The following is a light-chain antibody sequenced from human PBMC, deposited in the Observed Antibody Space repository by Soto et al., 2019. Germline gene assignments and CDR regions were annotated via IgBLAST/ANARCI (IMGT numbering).Light chain of an antibody. J-gene: IGLJ1*01. V-gene: IGLV2-14*01. CDR1: STDVGGYNY. CDR3: SSYTSSSTRV. CDR2: EVS. Sequence: VLTLPDFMPGSPGQYMTISCTGTSTDVGGYNYVSWYQQHPGKAPNLMIYEVSNRPSGVSNRFSGSKSGNTASLTISGLQAEDEADYYCSSYTSSSTRVFGTGTKVTVL.